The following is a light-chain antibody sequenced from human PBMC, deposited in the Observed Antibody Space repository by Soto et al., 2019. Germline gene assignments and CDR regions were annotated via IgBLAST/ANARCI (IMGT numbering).Light chain of an antibody. J-gene: IGLJ1*01. CDR1: SSDGGGYNY. Sequence: QSALTQPASVSGSPGQSITISCTGTSSDGGGYNYVSWYQQHTGKAPKLMIYEVSNRPSGVSNRFSGSKSGNTASLTISGLQAEDEADYYCSSYTSSSSYVFGTGTKLTVL. V-gene: IGLV2-14*01. CDR2: EVS. CDR3: SSYTSSSSYV.